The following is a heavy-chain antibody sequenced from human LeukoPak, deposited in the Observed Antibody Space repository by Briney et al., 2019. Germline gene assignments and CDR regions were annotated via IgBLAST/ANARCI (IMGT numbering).Heavy chain of an antibody. CDR1: GGSISSYY. V-gene: IGHV4-59*01. CDR3: ARDRIAVAGDDAFDI. CDR2: IYYSGST. J-gene: IGHJ3*02. Sequence: DPSETLSLTCTVSGGSISSYYWSWIRQPPGKGLEWIGYIYYSGSTNYNPSLKSRVTISVDTSKNQFSLKLSSVTAADTAVYYCARDRIAVAGDDAFDIWGQGTMVTVSS. D-gene: IGHD6-19*01.